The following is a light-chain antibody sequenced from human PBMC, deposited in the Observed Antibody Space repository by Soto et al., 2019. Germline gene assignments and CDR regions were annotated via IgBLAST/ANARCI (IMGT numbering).Light chain of an antibody. V-gene: IGKV1-5*03. J-gene: IGKJ4*01. Sequence: DIQLTQSPSILSASVGDIVTITCRASQSIGSWLAWYQQTEGKAPKVLIYKASNLERGVPSRFSGSGSGTEFTLTISSLQAADFATYYCQKYNSAPLTFGGGTKVEIK. CDR3: QKYNSAPLT. CDR2: KAS. CDR1: QSIGSW.